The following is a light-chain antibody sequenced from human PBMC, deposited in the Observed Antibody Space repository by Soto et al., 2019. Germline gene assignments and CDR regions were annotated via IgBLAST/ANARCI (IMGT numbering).Light chain of an antibody. CDR3: QQYDSFSKT. J-gene: IGKJ1*01. Sequence: EIQMPQSSSTLSAYVGYRVTISCRPGQSIRSWLAWYQQKPGKAPHRLIYDASNLESWVPSRFSGSGSRTKFTLTISSLQPDDCATYYCQQYDSFSKTFGRGTKVDIK. CDR1: QSIRSW. CDR2: DAS. V-gene: IGKV1-5*01.